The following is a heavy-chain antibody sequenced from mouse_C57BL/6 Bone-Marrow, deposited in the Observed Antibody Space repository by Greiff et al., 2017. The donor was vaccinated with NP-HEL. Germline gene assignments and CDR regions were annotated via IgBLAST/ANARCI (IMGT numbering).Heavy chain of an antibody. D-gene: IGHD2-2*01. CDR3: ARHGGYLSFAY. CDR1: GFTFSDYY. V-gene: IGHV5-12*01. J-gene: IGHJ3*01. CDR2: ISNGGGST. Sequence: EVKVVESGGGLVQPGGSLKLSCAASGFTFSDYYMYWVRQTPEKRLEWVAYISNGGGSTYYPDTVKGRFTISRDNAKNTLYLQMSRLKSEDTAMYYCARHGGYLSFAYWGQGTLVTVSA.